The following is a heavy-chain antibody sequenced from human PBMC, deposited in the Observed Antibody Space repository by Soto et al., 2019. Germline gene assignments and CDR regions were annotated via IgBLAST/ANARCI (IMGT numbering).Heavy chain of an antibody. CDR1: GGTFGSYA. D-gene: IGHD2-2*01. CDR3: ARVLGCSSTSCYPPSYYYGMDV. J-gene: IGHJ6*02. Sequence: SVKVSCKASGGTFGSYAISWVRQAPGQGLEWMGGIIPIFGTANYAQKFQGRVTITADESTSTAYMELSSLRSEDTAVYYCARVLGCSSTSCYPPSYYYGMDVWGQGTTVTVSS. CDR2: IIPIFGTA. V-gene: IGHV1-69*13.